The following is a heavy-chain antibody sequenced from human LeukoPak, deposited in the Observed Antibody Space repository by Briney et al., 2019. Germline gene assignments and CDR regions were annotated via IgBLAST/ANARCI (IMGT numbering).Heavy chain of an antibody. Sequence: GASVRVSCKASGYTFTSYAMHWVRQAPGQRLEWMGWINAGNGNTKYSQKFQGRVTITRDTSASIVYMELSSLRSEDTAVYYCASPVANSYGFDYWGQGTLVTVSS. V-gene: IGHV1-3*01. J-gene: IGHJ4*02. CDR1: GYTFTSYA. CDR3: ASPVANSYGFDY. CDR2: INAGNGNT. D-gene: IGHD5-18*01.